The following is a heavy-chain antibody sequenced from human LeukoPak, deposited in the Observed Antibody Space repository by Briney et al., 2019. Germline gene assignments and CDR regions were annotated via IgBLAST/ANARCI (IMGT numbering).Heavy chain of an antibody. Sequence: GGSLRLSCAASGFTFSGYAMNWVRQAPGKGLEWVSVIRSSGDSAYYADFVKGRFTISRDNSKNTLYLQMNSLRAEDAAVYYCAKGYYASGSSLSAFDSWGQGTLVSVSS. CDR3: AKGYYASGSSLSAFDS. CDR2: IRSSGDSA. D-gene: IGHD3-10*01. J-gene: IGHJ4*02. V-gene: IGHV3-23*01. CDR1: GFTFSGYA.